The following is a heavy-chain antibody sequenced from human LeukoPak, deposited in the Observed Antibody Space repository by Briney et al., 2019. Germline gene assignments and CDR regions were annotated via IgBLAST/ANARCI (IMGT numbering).Heavy chain of an antibody. CDR1: GGTFSSYA. D-gene: IGHD6-19*01. CDR2: MNPNSGNT. J-gene: IGHJ3*01. CDR3: ARGDPYSNYWYGDAFDF. Sequence: ASVKVSCKASGGTFSSYAINWVRQATGQGLEWMGWMNPNSGNTGYAQKFQGRVTMTRSTSISTAYMVLSSLGSEDTAIYYCARGDPYSNYWYGDAFDFWGQGTMVTVSS. V-gene: IGHV1-8*02.